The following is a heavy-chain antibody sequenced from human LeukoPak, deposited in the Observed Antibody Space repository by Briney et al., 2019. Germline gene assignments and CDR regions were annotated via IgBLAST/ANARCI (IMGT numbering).Heavy chain of an antibody. J-gene: IGHJ4*02. V-gene: IGHV3-9*01. CDR2: ISWNSGSI. CDR1: GFTFDDYA. CDR3: AKALYSGWFDY. D-gene: IGHD6-19*01. Sequence: GGSLRLPCAASGFTFDDYAMHWVRQAPGKGLEWVSGISWNSGSIGYADSVKGRFTISRDNAKNSLYLQMNSLRAEDTALYYCAKALYSGWFDYWDQGTLVTVSS.